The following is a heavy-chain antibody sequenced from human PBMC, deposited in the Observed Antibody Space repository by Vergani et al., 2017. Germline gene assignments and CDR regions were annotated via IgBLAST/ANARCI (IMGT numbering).Heavy chain of an antibody. V-gene: IGHV3-23*04. Sequence: EVHLEESGGGLVQPGGSLRLSCAASGFTLTNYAMGWVRQAPGKGLEWVSSINARGGDTYYAHSVRGRFTISRDNSKNTVFLQMNSLRAEDTAVYYCAKEGRSGITPFVADWGQGTLVTVSS. CDR1: GFTLTNYA. CDR2: INARGGDT. CDR3: AKEGRSGITPFVAD. D-gene: IGHD1-14*01. J-gene: IGHJ4*02.